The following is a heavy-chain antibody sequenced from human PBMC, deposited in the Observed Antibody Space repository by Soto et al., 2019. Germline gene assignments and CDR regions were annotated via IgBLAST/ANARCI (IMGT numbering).Heavy chain of an antibody. CDR2: ITYDGSNK. CDR3: AKGLYYYDSSGYYVCDY. V-gene: IGHV3-30*18. J-gene: IGHJ4*02. Sequence: GSLRLSCAASGFTFTDYYMSWIRQAPGSGLEWVAVITYDGSNKYYADSVKGRFTISRDNSKNTLYLQMNSLRAEDTAVYYCAKGLYYYDSSGYYVCDYWGQGTLVTVSS. CDR1: GFTFTDYY. D-gene: IGHD3-22*01.